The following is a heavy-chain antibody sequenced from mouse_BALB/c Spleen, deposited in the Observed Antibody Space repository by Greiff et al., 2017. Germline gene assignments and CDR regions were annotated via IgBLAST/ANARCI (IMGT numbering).Heavy chain of an antibody. D-gene: IGHD2-1*01. CDR1: GYTFTSYW. V-gene: IGHV1-74*01. CDR3: AKSPLYGNYPWFAY. CDR2: IDPYDSET. J-gene: IGHJ3*01. Sequence: QVQLQQPGAELVRPGASVKLSCKASGYTFTSYWMNWVKQRPEQGLEWIGRIDPYDSETHYNQKFKDKAILTVNKSSSTAFMQLSSLTSEASAVYCCAKSPLYGNYPWFAYWGQGTLVTVSA.